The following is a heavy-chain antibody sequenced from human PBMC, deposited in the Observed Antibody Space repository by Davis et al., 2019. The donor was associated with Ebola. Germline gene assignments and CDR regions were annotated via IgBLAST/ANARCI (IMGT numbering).Heavy chain of an antibody. CDR2: ISSSSSYI. CDR3: ARDRSSTSSKVTPLDY. Sequence: PGGSLRLSCAASGFTFDDYAMHWVRQAPGKGLEWVSSISSSSSYIYYADSVKGRFTISRDNAKNSLYLQMNSLRAKDTAVYYCARDRSSTSSKVTPLDYWGQGTLVTVSS. D-gene: IGHD2-2*01. J-gene: IGHJ4*02. CDR1: GFTFDDYA. V-gene: IGHV3-21*01.